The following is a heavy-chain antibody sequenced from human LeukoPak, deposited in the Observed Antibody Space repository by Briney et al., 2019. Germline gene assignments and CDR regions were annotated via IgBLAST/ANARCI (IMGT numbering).Heavy chain of an antibody. CDR2: FYYSGST. V-gene: IGHV4-59*01. D-gene: IGHD6-13*01. CDR1: GGSISGYY. CDR3: ARESAAGPFDY. J-gene: IGHJ4*02. Sequence: SETLSLTCTVSGGSISGYYWSWIRQPPGQGLEWIGYFYYSGSTNYNPSLKSRVTISVDTSKNQFSLKLTSLTAADTAVYYCARESAAGPFDYWGQGTLVTVSS.